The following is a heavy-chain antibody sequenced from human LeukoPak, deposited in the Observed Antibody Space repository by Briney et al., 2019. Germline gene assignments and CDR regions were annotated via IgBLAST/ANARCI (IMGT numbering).Heavy chain of an antibody. CDR1: GFTFSNYE. CDR3: AELGITMIGGV. D-gene: IGHD3-10*02. V-gene: IGHV3-48*03. J-gene: IGHJ6*04. CDR2: ISSSGSTI. Sequence: PGGSLRLSCAASGFTFSNYEMNWVRQAPGRGLEWISYISSSGSTISYADSVKGRFTISRDNAKNSLYLQMNSLRAEDTAVYYCAELGITMIGGVWGKGTTVTISS.